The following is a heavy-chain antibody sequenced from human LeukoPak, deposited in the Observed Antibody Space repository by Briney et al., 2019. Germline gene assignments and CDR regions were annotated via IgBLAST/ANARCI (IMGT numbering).Heavy chain of an antibody. J-gene: IGHJ5*02. V-gene: IGHV1-2*02. CDR2: INPNSGGT. CDR1: GYTFTGYY. D-gene: IGHD5-18*01. CDR3: ARDRNGRGFSYGFGNWFDP. Sequence: ASVKVSCKASGYTFTGYYMRWVRQAPGQGLEWMGWINPNSGGTNYAQKFQGRVTMTRDTSISTAYMELSRLRSDDTAVYYCARDRNGRGFSYGFGNWFDPWGQGTLVTVSS.